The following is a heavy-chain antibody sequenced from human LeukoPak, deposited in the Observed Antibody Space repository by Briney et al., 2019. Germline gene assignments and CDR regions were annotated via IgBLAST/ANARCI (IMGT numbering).Heavy chain of an antibody. CDR3: ARGYYYDSSGYYVDY. D-gene: IGHD3-22*01. J-gene: IGHJ4*02. Sequence: AGGSLSLSCAASGFTFSSYWMSWVRQAPGKGLEWVANIKQDGTEKYYVDPVKGRFTISRDNAKSSLYLQMNDLRAEDMAVYYCARGYYYDSSGYYVDYWGQGTLVTVSS. V-gene: IGHV3-7*01. CDR1: GFTFSSYW. CDR2: IKQDGTEK.